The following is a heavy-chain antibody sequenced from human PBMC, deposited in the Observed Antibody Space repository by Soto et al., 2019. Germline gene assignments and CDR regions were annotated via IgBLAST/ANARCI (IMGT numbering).Heavy chain of an antibody. CDR3: ARGVVYHYVMDV. V-gene: IGHV4-31*03. J-gene: IGHJ6*02. CDR2: IYYSGST. CDR1: GGSISSGGYY. Sequence: PSETLSLTCTVSGGSISSGGYYWSWIRQHPGKGLEWIGYIYYSGSTYYNPSLKSRVTISVDTSKNQFSLKLSSVTAADTAVYYCARGVVYHYVMDVWGQGTTVIVSS.